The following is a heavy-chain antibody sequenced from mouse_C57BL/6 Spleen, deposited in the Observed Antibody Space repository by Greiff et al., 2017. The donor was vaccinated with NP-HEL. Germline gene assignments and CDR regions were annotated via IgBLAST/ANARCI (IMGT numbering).Heavy chain of an antibody. J-gene: IGHJ2*01. V-gene: IGHV1-39*01. CDR3: ARGGGTAQAWGPFDY. CDR1: GYSFTDYN. CDR2: INPNYGTT. Sequence: LVESGPELVKPGASVKISCKASGYSFTDYNMNWVKQSNGKSLEWIGVINPNYGTTSYNQKFKGKATLTVDQSSSTAYMQLNSLTSEDSAVYYCARGGGTAQAWGPFDYWGQGTTLTVSS. D-gene: IGHD3-2*02.